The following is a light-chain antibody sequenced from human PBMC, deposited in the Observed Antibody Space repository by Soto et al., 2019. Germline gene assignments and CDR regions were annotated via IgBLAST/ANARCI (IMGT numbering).Light chain of an antibody. V-gene: IGLV2-8*01. Sequence: QSALTQPPSASGSPGQSVTISCTVTSSDIGTYDYVSWYQHLPDKAPKLIIYEVSKRPSGAPDRFSGSKSGNTASLTVSGLQAEDEGDYYCCSYGGGNNFYVFGTGTKVTVL. CDR1: SSDIGTYDY. CDR3: CSYGGGNNFYV. J-gene: IGLJ1*01. CDR2: EVS.